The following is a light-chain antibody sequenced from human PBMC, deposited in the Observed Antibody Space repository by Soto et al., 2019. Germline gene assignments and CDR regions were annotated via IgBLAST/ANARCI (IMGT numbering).Light chain of an antibody. CDR1: QNVNSN. J-gene: IGKJ2*01. V-gene: IGKV3-15*01. CDR2: GAS. Sequence: EIVMTQSPATLSVSPGERVSLSCRASQNVNSNLAWYQQKPGQAPRLLIYGASTRATGIPARFSGSGSGTEFTLTISSLQSEDFAVYYCQHYNNWPYTFGQGTKLEIK. CDR3: QHYNNWPYT.